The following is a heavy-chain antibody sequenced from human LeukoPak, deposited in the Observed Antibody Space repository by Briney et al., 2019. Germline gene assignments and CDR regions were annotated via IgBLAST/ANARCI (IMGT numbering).Heavy chain of an antibody. J-gene: IGHJ6*02. CDR3: ARAWDIVVVPAAPSPSDYYYGMDV. CDR2: INHSGST. CDR1: GGSFSGYY. Sequence: PSETLSLTCAVYGGSFSGYYWSWIRQPPGKGLEWIGEINHSGSTNYNPSLKSRVTISVDTSKNQFSLKLSPVTAADTAVYYCARAWDIVVVPAAPSPSDYYYGMDVWGQGTTVTVSS. V-gene: IGHV4-34*01. D-gene: IGHD2-2*01.